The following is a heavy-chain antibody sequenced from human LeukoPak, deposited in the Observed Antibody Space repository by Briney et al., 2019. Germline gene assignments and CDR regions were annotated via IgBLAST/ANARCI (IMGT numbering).Heavy chain of an antibody. CDR1: GGSISDFY. V-gene: IGHV4-4*07. Sequence: PSETLCLTCTVSGGSISDFYWSWIRQPAGKGLEWIGHIYISGNTNYNPSLKSRVTMSLDTSKNHFSLRLRSVTAAGTAVYYCARNAGDYWGQGTLVTVSS. D-gene: IGHD1-1*01. J-gene: IGHJ4*02. CDR3: ARNAGDY. CDR2: IYISGNT.